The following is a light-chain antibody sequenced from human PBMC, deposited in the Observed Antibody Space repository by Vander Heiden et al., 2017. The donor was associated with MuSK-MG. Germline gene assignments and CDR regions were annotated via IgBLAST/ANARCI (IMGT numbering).Light chain of an antibody. V-gene: IGLV3-25*03. CDR3: QSEDSRGTHVV. Sequence: SDELTQPPSVSVSPGQTARITCSGDSLAKHYAFWYQRKPGQAPVLFIYKDTARPSGIPERYSGSSSGTTITLTITGVQAEDEADYYCQSEDSRGTHVVFGGGTQLTVL. J-gene: IGLJ2*01. CDR1: SLAKHY. CDR2: KDT.